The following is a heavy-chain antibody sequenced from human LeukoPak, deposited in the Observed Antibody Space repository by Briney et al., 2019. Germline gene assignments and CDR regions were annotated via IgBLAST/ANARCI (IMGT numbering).Heavy chain of an antibody. CDR1: GSTFSSYA. CDR2: ISYDGSNK. CDR3: ARAPIAAAGTDYFDY. J-gene: IGHJ4*02. Sequence: PGGSLRLSCAASGSTFSSYAMHWVRQAPGKGLEWVAVISYDGSNKYYADSAKGRFTISRDNSKNTLYLQMNSLRAEDTAVYYCARAPIAAAGTDYFDYWDQGTLVTVSS. V-gene: IGHV3-30-3*01. D-gene: IGHD6-13*01.